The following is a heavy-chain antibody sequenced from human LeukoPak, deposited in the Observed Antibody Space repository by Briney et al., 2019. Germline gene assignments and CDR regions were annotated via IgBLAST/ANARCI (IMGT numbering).Heavy chain of an antibody. CDR2: ILASGSPT. CDR1: GFNFNSYT. Sequence: GGSLRLSCAASGFNFNSYTMNWVRQAPGKGLQWVANILASGSPTYYADSVKGRFIISRDNSKNTVYLQMNSLRAEDTAVYSCAKDLPGFFDYWGQGTLVTVFS. V-gene: IGHV3-23*01. CDR3: AKDLPGFFDY. J-gene: IGHJ4*02.